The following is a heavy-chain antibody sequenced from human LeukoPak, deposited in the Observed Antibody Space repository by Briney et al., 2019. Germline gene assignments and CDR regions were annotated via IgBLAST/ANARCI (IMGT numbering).Heavy chain of an antibody. J-gene: IGHJ4*02. D-gene: IGHD1-26*01. CDR2: IYYSGST. V-gene: IGHV4-59*01. Sequence: SETLSLTCAVYGRSFSGYYWSWIRQPPGKGLEWIGYIYYSGSTNYNPSLKSRVTISVDTSKNQFSLKLSSVTAADTAVYYCARERRIVGARYFDYWGQGTLVTVSS. CDR3: ARERRIVGARYFDY. CDR1: GRSFSGYY.